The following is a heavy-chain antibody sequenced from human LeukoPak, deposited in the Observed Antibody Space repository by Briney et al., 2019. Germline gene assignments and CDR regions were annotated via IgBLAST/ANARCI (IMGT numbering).Heavy chain of an antibody. CDR1: GFTFSDYY. J-gene: IGHJ4*02. D-gene: IGHD3-10*01. V-gene: IGHV3-11*01. Sequence: GGSLRLSCAASGFTFSDYYMSWIRQSPGKGLEWVSYIASGAGAISYADSVKGRFTISRDNAKDSLYLQMDSLRADDTAIYHCARVILGTYGLDYWGQGTLVTVSS. CDR2: IASGAGAI. CDR3: ARVILGTYGLDY.